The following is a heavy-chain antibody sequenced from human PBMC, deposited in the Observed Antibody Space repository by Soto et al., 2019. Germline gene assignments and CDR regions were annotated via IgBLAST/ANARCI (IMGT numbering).Heavy chain of an antibody. Sequence: GGSLRLSCAASGFTFSSYGMHWVRQAPGKGLEWVAVIWYDGSNKYYADSVKGRFTISRDNSKNTLYLQMNSLRAEDTAVYYCARGYYDSSGYYSNFDYWGQGTLVTVSS. CDR2: IWYDGSNK. D-gene: IGHD3-22*01. CDR1: GFTFSSYG. V-gene: IGHV3-33*01. CDR3: ARGYYDSSGYYSNFDY. J-gene: IGHJ4*02.